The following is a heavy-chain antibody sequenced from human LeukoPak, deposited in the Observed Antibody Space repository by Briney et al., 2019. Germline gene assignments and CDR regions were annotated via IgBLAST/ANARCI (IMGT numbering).Heavy chain of an antibody. V-gene: IGHV1-69*01. D-gene: IGHD6-13*01. CDR3: APIAAAGTLVAY. Sequence: VASVKVSCKASGGTFSSYAISWVRQAPGQGLEWMGGIIPIFGTANYAQKFQGRVTITADESTSTAYMELSSLGSEDTAVYYCAPIAAAGTLVAYWGQGTLVTVSS. CDR1: GGTFSSYA. J-gene: IGHJ4*02. CDR2: IIPIFGTA.